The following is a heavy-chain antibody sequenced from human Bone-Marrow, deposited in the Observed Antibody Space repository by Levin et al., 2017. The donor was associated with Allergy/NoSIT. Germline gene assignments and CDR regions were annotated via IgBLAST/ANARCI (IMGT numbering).Heavy chain of an antibody. CDR1: GASITTSY. Sequence: GSLRLSCSVSGASITTSYWSWIRQAPGKGLQWIGYLYSGASTIYHPSLKSRVSISIDRSNNQFSLRLTSVTAADAAVYYCARGPESSYNGMDVWGQGTTVTVSS. D-gene: IGHD3-10*01. J-gene: IGHJ6*02. V-gene: IGHV4-59*01. CDR3: ARGPESSYNGMDV. CDR2: LYSGAST.